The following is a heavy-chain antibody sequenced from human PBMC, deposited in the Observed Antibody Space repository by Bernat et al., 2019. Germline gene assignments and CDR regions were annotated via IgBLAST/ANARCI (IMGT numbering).Heavy chain of an antibody. Sequence: QVQLVESGGGVVQPGRSLRLSCAASGFTFSSYSMHWVRQAPGKGLEWVAVVSYDGNKKYYADSVKGRYTISRDNSKNTLYLQMNSLRPEDTAVYFCARAQSGYASIDYWGQGTLVTVSS. CDR2: VSYDGNKK. CDR3: ARAQSGYASIDY. V-gene: IGHV3-30-3*01. J-gene: IGHJ4*02. CDR1: GFTFSSYS. D-gene: IGHD3-3*01.